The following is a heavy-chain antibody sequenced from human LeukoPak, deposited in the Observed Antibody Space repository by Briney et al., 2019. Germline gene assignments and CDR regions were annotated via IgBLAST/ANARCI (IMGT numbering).Heavy chain of an antibody. J-gene: IGHJ4*02. D-gene: IGHD5/OR15-5a*01. V-gene: IGHV3-23*01. CDR1: GFTFSNYA. CDR3: AKDASLRFFDY. Sequence: GGSLRLSCAASGFTFSNYAMSWVRQAPGRGLEWVSSLSGSGGKTNYADSVNGRFTISRDNSKSTLFLQMNSLRAEDTAVYYCAKDASLRFFDYWGQGALVTVSS. CDR2: LSGSGGKT.